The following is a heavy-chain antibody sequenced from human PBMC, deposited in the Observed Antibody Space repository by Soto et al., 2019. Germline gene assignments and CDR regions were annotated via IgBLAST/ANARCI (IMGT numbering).Heavy chain of an antibody. CDR3: ERQIYESDNGHNFQYYFDS. Sequence: PGESLKISCKGSGYSFAGYWITWVRQKPGKGLEWMGRIDPSDSQTYYSPSLRGHVTISATKSITTVFLQWSSLRASDTAMYYCERQIYESDNGHNFQYYFDSWGQGTPVTVSS. V-gene: IGHV5-10-1*01. J-gene: IGHJ4*02. D-gene: IGHD2-8*01. CDR2: IDPSDSQT. CDR1: GYSFAGYW.